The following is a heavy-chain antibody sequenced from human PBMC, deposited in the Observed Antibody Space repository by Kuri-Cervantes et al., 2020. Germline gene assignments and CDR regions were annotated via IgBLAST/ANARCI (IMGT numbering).Heavy chain of an antibody. CDR3: ARDSTEQWLGSPGNPST. J-gene: IGHJ5*02. CDR1: GYTFTGYY. V-gene: IGHV1-46*01. CDR2: INPSGGST. D-gene: IGHD6-19*01. Sequence: ASVKVSCKASGYTFTGYYMHWVRQAPGQGLEWMGIINPSGGSTSYAQKFQGRVTMTRDTSTSTVYMELSSLRSEDTAVYYCARDSTEQWLGSPGNPSTWGQGTLVTVSS.